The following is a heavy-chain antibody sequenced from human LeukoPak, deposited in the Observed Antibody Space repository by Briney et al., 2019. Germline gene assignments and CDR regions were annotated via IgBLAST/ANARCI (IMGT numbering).Heavy chain of an antibody. Sequence: GGSLRLSCTVSGFTVSSNSMSWVRQAPGKGLEWVSGISGSGGRTYYADFVKGRFTISRDNSKNTLYLQMNSLRAEDTAVYYCAKGRGSSWTEYFQHWGQGTLVTVSS. J-gene: IGHJ1*01. CDR2: ISGSGGRT. CDR3: AKGRGSSWTEYFQH. V-gene: IGHV3-23*01. D-gene: IGHD6-13*01. CDR1: GFTVSSNS.